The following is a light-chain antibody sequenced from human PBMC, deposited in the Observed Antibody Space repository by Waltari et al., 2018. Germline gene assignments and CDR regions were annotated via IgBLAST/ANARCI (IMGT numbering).Light chain of an antibody. V-gene: IGLV1-44*01. CDR2: NSN. CDR3: GSWDTNLNGWV. Sequence: QSVLNQPHSASGTPGQRVSISCYGGSSNIGSKGVNCYQKSPGSAPKLLIYNSNKRPSGVPDRFSASKSGTSASLAIGGLRSEDEADFYCGSWDTNLNGWVFGGGTKVTVL. J-gene: IGLJ3*02. CDR1: SSNIGSKG.